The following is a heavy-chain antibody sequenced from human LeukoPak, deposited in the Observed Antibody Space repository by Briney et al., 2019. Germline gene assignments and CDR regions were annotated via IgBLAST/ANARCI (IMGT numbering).Heavy chain of an antibody. D-gene: IGHD3-22*01. J-gene: IGHJ4*02. CDR3: ARGTYYYDSSGYKIDY. CDR2: IIPICGTA. Sequence: SVKVSCKASGGTFSSNAISWVRHAPGQGHERMGGIIPICGTANYAQKFQGRVTITADGSTSTAYMELSSLRSEDTAVYYCARGTYYYDSSGYKIDYWGQGTLVTVSS. CDR1: GGTFSSNA. V-gene: IGHV1-69*01.